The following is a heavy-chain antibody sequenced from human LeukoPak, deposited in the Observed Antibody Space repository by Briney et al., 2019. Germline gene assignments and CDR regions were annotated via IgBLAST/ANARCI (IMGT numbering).Heavy chain of an antibody. Sequence: PGGSLRLSCAASGFTFNIYGMNWVRQAPGKGLEWVSGIGGSGSHTYYADSVKGRFTISRDDSKNTLSLQMNSLRVEDTAVYYCARDLAWGAFDYWGQGTLVTVSS. D-gene: IGHD7-27*01. J-gene: IGHJ4*02. CDR3: ARDLAWGAFDY. CDR1: GFTFNIYG. CDR2: IGGSGSHT. V-gene: IGHV3-23*01.